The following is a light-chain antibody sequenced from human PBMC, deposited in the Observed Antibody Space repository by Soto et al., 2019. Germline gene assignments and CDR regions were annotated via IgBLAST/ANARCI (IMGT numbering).Light chain of an antibody. V-gene: IGKV3-20*01. Sequence: EIVLTQSPGTLSLSPGEVATLSCKASQSVSSNQLALYQQKPGQAPRLVIYGASSRATGIPDRFSGTGSGTDFTLTISRLEPEDFAVYYCQQYGSSPRTFGQGTKVEIK. CDR1: QSVSSNQ. CDR3: QQYGSSPRT. CDR2: GAS. J-gene: IGKJ1*01.